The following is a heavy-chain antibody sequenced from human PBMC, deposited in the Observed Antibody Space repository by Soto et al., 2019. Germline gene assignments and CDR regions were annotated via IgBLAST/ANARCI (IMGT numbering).Heavy chain of an antibody. CDR2: TYYRSKWYN. D-gene: IGHD3-16*02. CDR3: ARAHYDYVWGSYPHGFFDY. J-gene: IGHJ4*02. Sequence: SQTLSLTCAISGDSVSSNSAAWNCISQSPSRGLEWLGRTYYRSKWYNDYAVSVKSRITINPDTSKNQFSLQLNSVTPEDTAVYYCARAHYDYVWGSYPHGFFDYWGQGTLVTVSS. V-gene: IGHV6-1*01. CDR1: GDSVSSNSAA.